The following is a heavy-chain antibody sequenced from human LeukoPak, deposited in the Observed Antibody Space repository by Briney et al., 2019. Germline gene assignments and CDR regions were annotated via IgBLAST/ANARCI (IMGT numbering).Heavy chain of an antibody. J-gene: IGHJ2*01. CDR2: LYSGSDT. CDR3: ARVGDHFHWYLDL. V-gene: IGHV3-53*01. Sequence: TGGSLRLSCAASGFSVSLNYMNWVRQAPGKGLEWASILYSGSDTYYADSVKGRFTISRDSSKNMLFLHMNSLRAEDTAVYYCARVGDHFHWYLDLWGRGTLVTVSS. CDR1: GFSVSLNY. D-gene: IGHD3-3*02.